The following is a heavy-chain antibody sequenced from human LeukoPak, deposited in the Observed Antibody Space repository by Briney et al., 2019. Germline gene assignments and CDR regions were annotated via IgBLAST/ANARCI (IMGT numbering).Heavy chain of an antibody. J-gene: IGHJ6*02. V-gene: IGHV1-8*01. CDR1: GYTFTSYD. CDR2: MNPNSGNT. Sequence: ASVKVSCKASGYTFTSYDINWVRQATGQGLEWMGWMNPNSGNTGYAQKFQGRVTMTRNTSISTAYMELSSLRSEDTAVYYCARSISRIFGVVIGYYCYGMDVWGQGTTVTVSS. D-gene: IGHD3-3*02. CDR3: ARSISRIFGVVIGYYCYGMDV.